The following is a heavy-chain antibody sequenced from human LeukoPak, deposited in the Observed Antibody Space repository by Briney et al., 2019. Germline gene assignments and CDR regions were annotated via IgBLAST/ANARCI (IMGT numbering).Heavy chain of an antibody. CDR2: ISSSSSYT. V-gene: IGHV3-11*06. J-gene: IGHJ4*02. CDR3: ARSPRYCSGGNCFSREFDY. CDR1: GFTFSDYY. D-gene: IGHD2-15*01. Sequence: PGGSLRLSCAASGFTFSDYYMSWIRQAPGQGLEWISYISSSSSYTNYADSVKGRFTISRDDAKNSLSLQMNSLRAEDTAVYYCARSPRYCSGGNCFSREFDYWGQGTLVTVSS.